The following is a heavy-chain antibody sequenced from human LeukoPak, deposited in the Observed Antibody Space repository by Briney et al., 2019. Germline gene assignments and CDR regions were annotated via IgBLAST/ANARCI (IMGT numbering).Heavy chain of an antibody. CDR1: GGSISSYY. V-gene: IGHV4-59*08. CDR2: IYYIGST. CDR3: ARGGWFGESPFDY. Sequence: SETLSLTCTVSGGSISSYYWSWIRQPPGKGLEWIGYIYYIGSTNYNPSLKGRVTISLDTSKNQFSLKLSSVTAADTAVYYCARGGWFGESPFDYWGQGTLVTVSS. D-gene: IGHD3-10*01. J-gene: IGHJ4*02.